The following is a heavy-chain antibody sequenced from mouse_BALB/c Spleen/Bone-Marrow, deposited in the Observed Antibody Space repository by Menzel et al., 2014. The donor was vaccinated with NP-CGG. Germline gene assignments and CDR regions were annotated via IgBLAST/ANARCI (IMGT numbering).Heavy chain of an antibody. Sequence: EVQGVESGGGLVQPGGSLKLSCATSGFTFSDYYMYWVRQTPEKRLEWVAYISNGGGSTYYPDTVKGRFTISRDNAKNTLYLQMGRLKSEDTAMYYCARQGIYYGYDPFAYWGQGTLATVS. D-gene: IGHD2-2*01. J-gene: IGHJ3*01. CDR1: GFTFSDYY. V-gene: IGHV5-12*02. CDR2: ISNGGGST. CDR3: ARQGIYYGYDPFAY.